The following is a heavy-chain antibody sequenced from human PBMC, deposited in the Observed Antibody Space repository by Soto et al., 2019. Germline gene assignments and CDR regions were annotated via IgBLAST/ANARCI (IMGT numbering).Heavy chain of an antibody. CDR2: VHHSWGS. D-gene: IGHD3-10*01. V-gene: IGHV4-59*08. CDR3: ARQGFGPLHGLVDV. Sequence: QVQLQESGPGLVKPSETLSLSCTVSGGSINSYYWSWIRQSPGKRMEWIGYVHHSWGSSYNPSLQSRVAISLDTSKSQFSLKVTSATATDTAVYYCARQGFGPLHGLVDVWGQGTTVTVSS. J-gene: IGHJ6*02. CDR1: GGSINSYY.